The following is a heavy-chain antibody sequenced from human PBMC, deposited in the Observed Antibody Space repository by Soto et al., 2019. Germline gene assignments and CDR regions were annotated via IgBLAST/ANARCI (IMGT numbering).Heavy chain of an antibody. J-gene: IGHJ4*02. Sequence: SETLSLTCTVSGGSISSYYWSWIRQPPGKGLEWIGYIYYSGSAYYNPSLKSRVTISMDTSKNHFAMRLSSVTAADTAVYYCARASSSSSAADYWGQGTQVTVSS. V-gene: IGHV4-59*12. D-gene: IGHD6-6*01. CDR1: GGSISSYY. CDR2: IYYSGSA. CDR3: ARASSSSSAADY.